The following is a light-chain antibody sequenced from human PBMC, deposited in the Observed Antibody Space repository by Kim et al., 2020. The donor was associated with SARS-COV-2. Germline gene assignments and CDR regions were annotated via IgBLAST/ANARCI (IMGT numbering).Light chain of an antibody. J-gene: IGKJ4*01. CDR1: QGIRND. CDR3: LQDYNYPFT. Sequence: AIQMTHSPSSLSASVGDRVTITCRASQGIRNDLGWYQQKPGKAPNLLIYGASRLQSGVPSRFSGSGSGTDFTLTISSLQPEDFATYYCLQDYNYPFTFGGGTKVDIK. V-gene: IGKV1-6*01. CDR2: GAS.